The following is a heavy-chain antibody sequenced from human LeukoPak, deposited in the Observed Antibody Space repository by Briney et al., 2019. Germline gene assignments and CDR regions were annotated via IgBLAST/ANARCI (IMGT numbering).Heavy chain of an antibody. CDR1: GFIFSDYY. CDR3: ARGRVAAAGIKWDFDL. J-gene: IGHJ2*01. Sequence: GGALRLSCVASGFIFSDYYMTWVRQAPGKGLEWGSYISYTRSTIYYADSVKCRFTIPRDDAQNSLSLQMNSLTVEDAAVYYCARGRVAAAGIKWDFDLWGRGSLVTISS. V-gene: IGHV3-11*01. D-gene: IGHD6-13*01. CDR2: ISYTRSTI.